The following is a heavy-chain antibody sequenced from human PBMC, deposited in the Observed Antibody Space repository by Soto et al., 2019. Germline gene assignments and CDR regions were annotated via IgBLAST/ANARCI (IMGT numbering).Heavy chain of an antibody. Sequence: GGSLRLSCAASGFTFSSYAMSWVRQAPGKGLEWVSAISGSGGSTYYADSVKGRFTISRDNSNNTLYLQMKSLRAEDTAVYYCAKSVHLVTICGVVIMGDYYYYGMDVWGQGTTVTVSS. D-gene: IGHD3-3*01. J-gene: IGHJ6*02. CDR1: GFTFSSYA. CDR3: AKSVHLVTICGVVIMGDYYYYGMDV. V-gene: IGHV3-23*01. CDR2: ISGSGGST.